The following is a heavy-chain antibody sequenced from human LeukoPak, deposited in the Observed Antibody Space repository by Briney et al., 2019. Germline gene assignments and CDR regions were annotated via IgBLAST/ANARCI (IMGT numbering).Heavy chain of an antibody. J-gene: IGHJ4*02. CDR3: AKGKSSGWYGGFDY. Sequence: GGSLRLSCPASGFTFSSYAMSWVRQAPGKGLEWVSAISGSGGSTYYADSVKGRFTISRDNSKNTLYLQMNSLRAEDTAVYYCAKGKSSGWYGGFDYWGQGTLVTVSS. CDR2: ISGSGGST. CDR1: GFTFSSYA. D-gene: IGHD6-19*01. V-gene: IGHV3-23*01.